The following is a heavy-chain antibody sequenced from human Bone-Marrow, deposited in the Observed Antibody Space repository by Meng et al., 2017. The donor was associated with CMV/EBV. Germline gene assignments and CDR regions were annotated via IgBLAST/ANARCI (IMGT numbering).Heavy chain of an antibody. CDR2: INHSGST. D-gene: IGHD3-22*01. CDR3: ARGRPDDDSSGYYPNWFDP. CDR1: GGSFSGYY. Sequence: ESLKISCAVYGGSFSGYYWSWIRQPPGKGLEWIGEINHSGSTNYNPSLKSRVTISVDTSKNQFSLKLSSVTAADTAVYYCARGRPDDDSSGYYPNWFDPWGQGTLVTVSS. V-gene: IGHV4-34*01. J-gene: IGHJ5*02.